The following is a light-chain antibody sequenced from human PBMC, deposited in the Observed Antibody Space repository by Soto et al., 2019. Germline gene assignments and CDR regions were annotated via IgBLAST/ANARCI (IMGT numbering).Light chain of an antibody. V-gene: IGKV3-20*01. Sequence: ESVLTHAPGAPSLSPGDRAALSCRTTQILNGGSLAWYQVKPGQAPRLLMYDSSIRAAGVPNRFSGSGSGTDFTLTISRLVTEDFAVYYCQLYGSSPELTFGGGTKV. CDR2: DSS. J-gene: IGKJ4*01. CDR1: QILNGGS. CDR3: QLYGSSPELT.